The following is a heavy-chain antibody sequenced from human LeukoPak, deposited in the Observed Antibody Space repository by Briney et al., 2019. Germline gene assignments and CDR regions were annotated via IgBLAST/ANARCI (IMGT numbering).Heavy chain of an antibody. CDR3: ARTGRITIFGVVASIRFDP. CDR2: INHGGNT. D-gene: IGHD3-3*01. CDR1: GGSFSNYY. Sequence: SETLSLTCAVYGGSFSNYYWAWIRQPPGKGLEWIGEINHGGNTNYNPSLKSRVTISVDTSNNQFSLKLSSVTAADTAMYYCARTGRITIFGVVASIRFDPWGQGTLVTVSS. V-gene: IGHV4-34*01. J-gene: IGHJ5*02.